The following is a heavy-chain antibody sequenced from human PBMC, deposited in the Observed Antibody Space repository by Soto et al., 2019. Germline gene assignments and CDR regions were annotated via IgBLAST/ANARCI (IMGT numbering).Heavy chain of an antibody. D-gene: IGHD6-13*01. Sequence: SETLSLTCSFPGDSINDYYWSWIRQPPGKGLEWMGYVYYSASTNYKPSLNYNPSLKSRVTMSLDTSKNQLSLMLSSMTAADTAVYYCATGSCWYYLDYYYYGMDVRGQRTTVTVSS. CDR3: ATGSCWYYLDYYYYGMDV. V-gene: IGHV4-59*01. CDR2: VYYSASTNYKPSL. CDR1: GDSINDYY. J-gene: IGHJ6*02.